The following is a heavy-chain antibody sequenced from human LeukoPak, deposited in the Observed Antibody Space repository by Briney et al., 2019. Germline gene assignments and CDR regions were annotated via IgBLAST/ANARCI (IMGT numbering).Heavy chain of an antibody. V-gene: IGHV4-39*07. Sequence: PSETLSLTCTVSGGSISSSSYYWGWIRQPPGKGLEWIGSIYYSGSTYYNPSLKSRVTISLDRSKSQFSLKVTSVTAADTAVYYCARQSSGGSLQLDYWGQGTLVTVSS. D-gene: IGHD1-1*01. J-gene: IGHJ4*02. CDR3: ARQSSGGSLQLDY. CDR1: GGSISSSSYY. CDR2: IYYSGST.